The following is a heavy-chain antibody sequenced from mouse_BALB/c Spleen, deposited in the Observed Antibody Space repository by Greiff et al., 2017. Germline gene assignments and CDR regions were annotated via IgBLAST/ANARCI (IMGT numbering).Heavy chain of an antibody. D-gene: IGHD2-4*01. Sequence: EVMLVESGGGLVQPGGSRKLSCAASGFTFSSFGMHWVRQAPEKGLEWVAYISSGSSTIYYADTVKGRFTISRDNPKNTLFLQMTSLRSEDTAMYYCARDDSGYWGQGTTLTVSS. V-gene: IGHV5-17*02. CDR3: ARDDSGY. CDR1: GFTFSSFG. J-gene: IGHJ2*01. CDR2: ISSGSSTI.